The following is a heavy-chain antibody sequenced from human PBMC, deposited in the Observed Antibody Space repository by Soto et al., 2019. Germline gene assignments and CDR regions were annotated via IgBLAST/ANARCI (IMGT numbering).Heavy chain of an antibody. CDR3: ARARYGGNPKVVIAYGMDV. D-gene: IGHD4-17*01. CDR1: GYTFTSYA. Sequence: ASVKVSCKASGYTFTSYAMHWVRQAPGQRLEWMGWINAGNGNTKYSQKFQGRVTITRDTSASTAYMELSSLRSEDTAVYYCARARYGGNPKVVIAYGMDVWGQGTTVTVSS. CDR2: INAGNGNT. V-gene: IGHV1-3*01. J-gene: IGHJ6*02.